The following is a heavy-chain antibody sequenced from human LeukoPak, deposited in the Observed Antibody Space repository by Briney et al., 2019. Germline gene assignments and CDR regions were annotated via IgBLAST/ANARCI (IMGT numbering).Heavy chain of an antibody. CDR2: IKPDGSDK. CDR1: GFTFSSFW. Sequence: GGSLGLSCAASGFTFSSFWMSWVRQAPGKGLEWVANIKPDGSDKYYVDSVKGRFTISRDNAKNSLFLQMNSLRAEDTAVYYCARLYGSSSYYDYWGQGTLLTVSS. CDR3: ARLYGSSSYYDY. V-gene: IGHV3-7*01. D-gene: IGHD3-10*01. J-gene: IGHJ4*02.